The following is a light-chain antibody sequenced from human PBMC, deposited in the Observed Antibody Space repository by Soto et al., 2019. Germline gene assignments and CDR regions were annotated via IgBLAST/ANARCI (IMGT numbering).Light chain of an antibody. CDR3: QQYGSSPPYT. CDR1: QSVSSSY. CDR2: GAS. J-gene: IGKJ2*01. V-gene: IGKV3-20*01. Sequence: IVLTQSPGTLSLSPGERATLSCRASQSVSSSYLAWYQQKPGQAPRLLIYGASSRATGIPDRFSGSGSGTDFTLTISRLEPEDLAVYYCQQYGSSPPYTFGQGTKLEIK.